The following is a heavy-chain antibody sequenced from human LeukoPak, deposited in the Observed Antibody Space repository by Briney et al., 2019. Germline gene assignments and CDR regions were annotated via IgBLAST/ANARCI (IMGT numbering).Heavy chain of an antibody. V-gene: IGHV3-21*04. Sequence: GGSLRLSCAASGFTFSTYSMNWVRQAPGRGLEWVSSISSNSRYIYYADSMRGRFTISRDNAKNSLYLQMNNLRTEDTAVYYCARGVRYSSAWAFDYWGQGTLVTVSS. D-gene: IGHD6-19*01. CDR1: GFTFSTYS. CDR2: ISSNSRYI. J-gene: IGHJ4*02. CDR3: ARGVRYSSAWAFDY.